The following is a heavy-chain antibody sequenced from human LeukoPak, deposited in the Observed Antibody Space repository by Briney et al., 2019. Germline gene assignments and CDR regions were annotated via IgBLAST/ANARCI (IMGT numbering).Heavy chain of an antibody. CDR3: AREYCSGGSCYPSEWFDP. Sequence: ASVKVSCKASGYTFTGYYMHWVRQAPGQGLEWMGWINPNSGGTNYAQKFQGRVTMTRDTSISTAYMELSRLRSDDTAVYYCAREYCSGGSCYPSEWFDPWGQGTLVTVSS. V-gene: IGHV1-2*02. CDR2: INPNSGGT. CDR1: GYTFTGYY. J-gene: IGHJ5*02. D-gene: IGHD2-15*01.